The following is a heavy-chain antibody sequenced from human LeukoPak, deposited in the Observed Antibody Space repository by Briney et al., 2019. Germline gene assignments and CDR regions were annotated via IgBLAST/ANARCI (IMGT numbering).Heavy chain of an antibody. D-gene: IGHD5-18*01. CDR1: GFTFCSDW. CDR2: IRYDGGLK. CDR3: GTSLDAAINT. Sequence: GGSLRLSCEASGFTFCSDWMIWVRQAPGKGLEWLANIRYDGGLKFYAASVKGRFTISRDNARNSLYLQMNSLRVEDTAVYYCGTSLDAAINTGGQGILVTVSS. V-gene: IGHV3-7*01. J-gene: IGHJ4*02.